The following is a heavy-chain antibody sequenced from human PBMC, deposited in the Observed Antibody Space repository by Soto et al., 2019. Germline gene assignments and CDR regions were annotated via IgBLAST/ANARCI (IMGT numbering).Heavy chain of an antibody. J-gene: IGHJ4*02. CDR1: GGSISSSSYY. V-gene: IGHV4-39*07. CDR2: IYYSGST. Sequence: SETLSLTCTVSGGSISSSSYYWGWIRQPPGKGLEWIGNIYYSGSTYYNPSLKSRVTISVDTSKNQFSLKLSSVTAADTAVYYCARSVESGGSYYAIDYWGQGTLVTVSS. CDR3: ARSVESGGSYYAIDY. D-gene: IGHD1-26*01.